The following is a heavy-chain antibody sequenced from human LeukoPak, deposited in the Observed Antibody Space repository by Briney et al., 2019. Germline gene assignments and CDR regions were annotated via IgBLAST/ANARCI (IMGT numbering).Heavy chain of an antibody. J-gene: IGHJ4*02. Sequence: GGSLRLSCAVSGVTFSSFWMSWVRQAPGKGLEWVAFIRYDGSNKYYADSVKGRFTISRDNSKNTLYLQMNSLRAEDTAVYYCAKDLRFLEWLPTGFDYWGQGTLVTVSS. CDR1: GVTFSSFW. CDR3: AKDLRFLEWLPTGFDY. D-gene: IGHD3-3*01. V-gene: IGHV3-30*02. CDR2: IRYDGSNK.